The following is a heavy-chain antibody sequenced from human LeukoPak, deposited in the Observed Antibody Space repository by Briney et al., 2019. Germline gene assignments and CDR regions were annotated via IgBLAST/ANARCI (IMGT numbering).Heavy chain of an antibody. V-gene: IGHV3-15*01. D-gene: IGHD2-21*02. CDR2: IKSKPAGETT. CDR3: TTCGGDCFFNY. Sequence: GGALRLACAASGFTFSNAWMNWVRQAPGKGLEWVARIKSKPAGETTTYAAPVKGRFTISRDDSRNTLYLQMNSLKTEDTAVYYCTTCGGDCFFNYWGQGTLVTVSS. J-gene: IGHJ4*02. CDR1: GFTFSNAW.